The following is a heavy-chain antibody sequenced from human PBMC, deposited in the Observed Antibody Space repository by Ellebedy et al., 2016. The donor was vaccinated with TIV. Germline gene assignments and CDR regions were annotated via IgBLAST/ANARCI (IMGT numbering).Heavy chain of an antibody. CDR2: IYSGGST. V-gene: IGHV3-66*01. J-gene: IGHJ3*02. CDR1: GFTFSSYS. CDR3: ARGSWYNAFDI. D-gene: IGHD6-13*01. Sequence: GESLKISCAASGFTFSSYSMNWVRQAPGKGLEWVSVIYSGGSTYYADSVKGRFTVSRDNAKDSLYLQMNSLRAEDTAVYYCARGSWYNAFDIWGQGTMVTVSS.